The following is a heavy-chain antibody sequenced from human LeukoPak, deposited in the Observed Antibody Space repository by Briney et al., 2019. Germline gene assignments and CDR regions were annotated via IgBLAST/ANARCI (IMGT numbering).Heavy chain of an antibody. D-gene: IGHD2-21*02. J-gene: IGHJ3*01. CDR3: AKETDSFDV. V-gene: IGHV3-30*02. Sequence: PGGSLRLSCAASGLTFTNHVMHWVRQAPGKGLEWVALVWYDTTKKYYADSVKGRFTISRDNSKNTVSLQMNSLRPDDTAVYYCAKETDSFDVWDQGTMVTVSS. CDR1: GLTFTNHV. CDR2: VWYDTTKK.